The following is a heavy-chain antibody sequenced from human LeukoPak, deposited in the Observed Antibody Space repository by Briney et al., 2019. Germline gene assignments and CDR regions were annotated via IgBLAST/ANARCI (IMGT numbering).Heavy chain of an antibody. Sequence: GGSLRLSCAASGFTFSSYTMSWVRQAPGKGLVWVSRISGDGTSTLYADSVKGRLTTSRDNAKNTLYLQMNSLRAEDTAVYYCARETSTSGAFDIWGQGTMVTVSS. CDR1: GFTFSSYT. V-gene: IGHV3-74*01. D-gene: IGHD3-16*01. CDR3: ARETSTSGAFDI. CDR2: ISGDGTST. J-gene: IGHJ3*02.